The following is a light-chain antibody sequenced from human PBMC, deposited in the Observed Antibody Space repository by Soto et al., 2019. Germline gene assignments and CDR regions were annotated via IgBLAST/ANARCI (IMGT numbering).Light chain of an antibody. CDR1: QSISSW. CDR3: QQYNSYST. V-gene: IGKV1-5*03. CDR2: KAS. Sequence: DIPMTQSPSTLSASVGDRVTITCRASQSISSWLAWYQQKPGKAPKLLIYKASTLDSGVPSRFSGSGSGTEFPLTISSLQPDDFATYYCQQYNSYSTFGQGTKVEIK. J-gene: IGKJ1*01.